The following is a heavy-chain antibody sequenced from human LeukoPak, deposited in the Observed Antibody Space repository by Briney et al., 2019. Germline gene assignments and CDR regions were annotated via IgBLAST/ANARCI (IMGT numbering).Heavy chain of an antibody. CDR3: ARGDDGPTLYFDY. J-gene: IGHJ4*02. D-gene: IGHD4/OR15-4a*01. CDR1: GGSISSSSYY. CDR2: INDSGNS. Sequence: PSETLSLTCTVSGGSISSSSYYWGWIRQPPGKGLEWIGDINDSGNSKYNPSLKSRVTISVDPSKNQFSLKVISVTAAYTAVYYCARGDDGPTLYFDYWGQGTLVTVSS. V-gene: IGHV4-39*07.